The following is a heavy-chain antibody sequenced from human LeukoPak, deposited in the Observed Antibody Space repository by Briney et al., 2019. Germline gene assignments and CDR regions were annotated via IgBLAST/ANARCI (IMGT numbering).Heavy chain of an antibody. CDR1: GFTFSSYW. V-gene: IGHV3-7*04. CDR2: IKQDGSEK. CDR3: ARDEGPIQF. D-gene: IGHD4-11*01. Sequence: GGSLRLSCAAPGFTFSSYWMSWVRQAPGKGLEWVANIKQDGSEKYYVDSVKGRFTISRDNAKNSLYLQMNSLRAEDTAVYHCARDEGPIQFWGQGTLVTVSS. J-gene: IGHJ4*02.